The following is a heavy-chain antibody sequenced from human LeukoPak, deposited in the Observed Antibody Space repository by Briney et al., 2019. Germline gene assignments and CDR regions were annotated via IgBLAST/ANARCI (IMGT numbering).Heavy chain of an antibody. CDR1: GFTFSSYG. V-gene: IGHV3-30*18. J-gene: IGHJ5*02. D-gene: IGHD4-11*01. CDR2: ISYDGSNK. Sequence: GGSLRLSCAASGFTFSSYGMHWVRQAPGKGLEWVAVISYDGSNKYYADSVKGRFTISRDNSKNTLYLQMNSLRAEDTAVYYCAKVDRYSNWNWFDPWGQGTLVTVSS. CDR3: AKVDRYSNWNWFDP.